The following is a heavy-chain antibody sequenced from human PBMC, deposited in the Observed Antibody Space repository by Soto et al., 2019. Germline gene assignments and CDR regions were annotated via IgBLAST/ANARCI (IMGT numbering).Heavy chain of an antibody. Sequence: EVQLLESGGGLVQPGGSLRLSCAASGFTFSSYAMSWVRQAPGNGLEWVSAISGSGGSTYYADSVKGRFTISRDNSKNTLYLQMNSLRAEDTAVYYCAKLGLKGGTFFDYWGQGTLVTVSS. D-gene: IGHD1-7*01. CDR1: GFTFSSYA. CDR2: ISGSGGST. CDR3: AKLGLKGGTFFDY. V-gene: IGHV3-23*01. J-gene: IGHJ4*02.